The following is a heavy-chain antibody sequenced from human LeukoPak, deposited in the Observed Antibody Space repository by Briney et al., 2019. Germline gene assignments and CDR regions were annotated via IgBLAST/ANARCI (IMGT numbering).Heavy chain of an antibody. CDR1: GGXISSLY. V-gene: IGHV4-59*08. D-gene: IGHD6-6*01. J-gene: IGHJ4*02. CDR3: ARHRAYSSSSPFDY. Sequence: SETLSLTCCVSGGXISSLYWSWIRQPPGKGLEWIGYIYYTGSTNYNPSLKSRVTMFVDMSKNQFSLRLSSVTAADTAVYYCARHRAYSSSSPFDYWGQGTLVTVSS. CDR2: IYYTGST.